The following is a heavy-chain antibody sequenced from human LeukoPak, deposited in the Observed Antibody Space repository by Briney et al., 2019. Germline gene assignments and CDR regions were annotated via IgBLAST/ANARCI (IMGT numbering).Heavy chain of an antibody. Sequence: PSETLSLTCTVSGGSISSYYWSWIRQPPGKGLEWNGYIYYSGSTNHNPSLKSRVTISVDTSKNQFSLKLSSVTAADTAVYYCAREGYYYDSSADYYFDYWGQGTLVTVSS. CDR2: IYYSGST. CDR3: AREGYYYDSSADYYFDY. CDR1: GGSISSYY. V-gene: IGHV4-59*01. J-gene: IGHJ4*02. D-gene: IGHD3-22*01.